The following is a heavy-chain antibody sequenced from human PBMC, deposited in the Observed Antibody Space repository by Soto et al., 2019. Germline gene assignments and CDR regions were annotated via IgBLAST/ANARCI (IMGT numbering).Heavy chain of an antibody. CDR2: IIPIFGTA. D-gene: IGHD6-13*01. CDR1: GGTFSSYA. Sequence: GASVKVSCKASGGTFSSYAISWVRQAPGQGLEWMGGIIPIFGTANYAQKFQGRVTITADESTSTAYMELSSLRSEDTAVYYCARETRASSSWYWFDPWGQGTLVTVSS. CDR3: ARETRASSSWYWFDP. J-gene: IGHJ5*02. V-gene: IGHV1-69*13.